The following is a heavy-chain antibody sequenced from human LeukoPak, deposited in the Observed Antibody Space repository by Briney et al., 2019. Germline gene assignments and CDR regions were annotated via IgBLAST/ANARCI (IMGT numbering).Heavy chain of an antibody. CDR3: ARVGQVVSVDY. CDR1: GYTFTTYD. CDR2: MNPNSGNA. Sequence: ASVKVSCKASGYTFTTYDINWVRQATGQGLEWMGWMNPNSGNAGYAQKFQGRVTMTRSTSISTGYMELSSLTSEDTAVYYCARVGQVVSVDYWGQGTLVTVSS. J-gene: IGHJ4*02. D-gene: IGHD6-6*01. V-gene: IGHV1-8*01.